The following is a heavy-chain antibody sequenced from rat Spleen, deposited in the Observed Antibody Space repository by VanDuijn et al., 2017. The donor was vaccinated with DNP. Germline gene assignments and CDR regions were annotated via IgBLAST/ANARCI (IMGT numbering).Heavy chain of an antibody. J-gene: IGHJ3*01. CDR2: IQSGGST. CDR3: ARDSGIEAD. V-gene: IGHV2-27*01. D-gene: IGHD1-11*01. CDR1: GFSLTRYH. Sequence: QVQLKESGPGLVQPSQTLSLTCTVSGFSLTRYHVHWVRQPPGKGLEWMGRIQSGGSTDYNSVLKSRLSISRDTSKSQVFLKMTSVRTEDTAMYFCARDSGIEADWGQGTRVTVSS.